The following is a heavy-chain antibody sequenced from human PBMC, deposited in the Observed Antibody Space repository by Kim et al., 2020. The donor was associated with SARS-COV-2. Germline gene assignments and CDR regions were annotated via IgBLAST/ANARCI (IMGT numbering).Heavy chain of an antibody. V-gene: IGHV1-46*01. Sequence: ASVKVSCKASGYTFGNHYFHWVRQAPGQGLEWMGIIIPTGGSTNYAQKFQGRVTMTRDTSTTTVYMELSSLRSEDTAVYYCARDRPSLDYWGQGTLVTVS. J-gene: IGHJ4*02. CDR1: GYTFGNHY. CDR2: IIPTGGST. CDR3: ARDRPSLDY.